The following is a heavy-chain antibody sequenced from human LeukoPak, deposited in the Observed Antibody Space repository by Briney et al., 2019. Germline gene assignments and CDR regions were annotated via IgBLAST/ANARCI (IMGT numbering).Heavy chain of an antibody. V-gene: IGHV1-2*06. CDR3: ARLAGGGSYLGEHY. Sequence: ASVTVSCKASGSTFTGYYMHWVRQAPGQGLEWMGRINPNSGGTNYAQKFQGRVTMTRDTSISTAYMELSRMKSDDTAVNYCARLAGGGSYLGEHYWPGGTLVTVSS. CDR1: GSTFTGYY. CDR2: INPNSGGT. D-gene: IGHD1-26*01. J-gene: IGHJ4*02.